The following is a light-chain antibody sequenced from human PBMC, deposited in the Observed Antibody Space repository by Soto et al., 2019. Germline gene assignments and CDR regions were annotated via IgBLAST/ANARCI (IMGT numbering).Light chain of an antibody. CDR1: QSISSY. Sequence: EIVLTQSPATLSLSPGERATVSCRASQSISSYLAWYQQKPGQTPRLLIYDASNRATGIPARFSGSGSGTDFPLAISSLEPEDFAVYYCQQRSDWPLTFGGGTKV. CDR2: DAS. CDR3: QQRSDWPLT. V-gene: IGKV3-11*01. J-gene: IGKJ4*01.